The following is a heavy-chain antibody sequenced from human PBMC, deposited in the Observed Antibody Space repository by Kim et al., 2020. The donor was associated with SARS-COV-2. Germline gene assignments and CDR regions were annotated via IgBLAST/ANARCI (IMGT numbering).Heavy chain of an antibody. CDR1: GFTFSSYS. J-gene: IGHJ6*02. CDR3: ARVGLDPLYGMDV. D-gene: IGHD3-10*01. Sequence: GGSLRLSCAASGFTFSSYSMNWVRQAPGKGLEWVSYISSSSTIYYADSVKGRFTISRDNAKNSLYLQMNSLRAEDTAVYYCARVGLDPLYGMDVWGQGTTVTVSS. V-gene: IGHV3-48*04. CDR2: ISSSSTI.